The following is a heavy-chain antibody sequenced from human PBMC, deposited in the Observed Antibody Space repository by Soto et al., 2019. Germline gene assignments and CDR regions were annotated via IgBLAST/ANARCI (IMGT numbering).Heavy chain of an antibody. J-gene: IGHJ6*02. V-gene: IGHV4-30-4*01. Sequence: SETLSLTCTVSGGSISSGDYYWSWIRQPPGKGLEWIGYIYYSGSTYYNPSLKSRVTISVDTSKNQFSLKLSSVTAADTAVYYCAGTTYSNYVPSYYGMDVWGQGTTVTVSS. CDR1: GGSISSGDYY. D-gene: IGHD4-4*01. CDR3: AGTTYSNYVPSYYGMDV. CDR2: IYYSGST.